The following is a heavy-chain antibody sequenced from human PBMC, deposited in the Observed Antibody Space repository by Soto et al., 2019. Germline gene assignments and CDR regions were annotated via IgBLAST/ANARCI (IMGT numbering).Heavy chain of an antibody. J-gene: IGHJ6*03. D-gene: IGHD3-3*01. CDR1: GFTFSSYS. CDR2: ISSSSSTI. CDR3: ARDEPIDFWFCYYPNSSYYNMDA. Sequence: PGGSLRLSCAASGFTFSSYSMNWVRQAPGKGLEWVSYISSSSSTIYYADSVKGRFTISRDNAKNSLYLQMNSLRAEDTAVYYCARDEPIDFWFCYYPNSSYYNMDAWGKGTTVTVP. V-gene: IGHV3-48*01.